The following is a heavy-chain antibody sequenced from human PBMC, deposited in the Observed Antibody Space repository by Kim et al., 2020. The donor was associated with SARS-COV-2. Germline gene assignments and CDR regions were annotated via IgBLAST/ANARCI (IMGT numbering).Heavy chain of an antibody. CDR2: T. CDR3: ATRTRGSSLDY. V-gene: IGHV3-23*01. J-gene: IGHJ4*02. Sequence: TYYADSVKGRFTISRDNSKNTLYLQMNSLRAEDTAVYYCATRTRGSSLDYWGQGTLVTVSS. D-gene: IGHD2-2*01.